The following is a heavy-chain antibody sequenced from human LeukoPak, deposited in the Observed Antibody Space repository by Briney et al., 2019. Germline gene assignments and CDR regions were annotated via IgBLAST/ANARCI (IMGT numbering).Heavy chain of an antibody. V-gene: IGHV4-39*01. J-gene: IGHJ3*02. CDR3: ARLRSDAFDI. D-gene: IGHD5-24*01. Sequence: SETLSLTCTVSGGSISSSSYYWGWIRQPPGKGLEWIGSIYYSGSTYYNPSLKSRVTISADTSKNQLSLKLSSVTAADTAVYYCARLRSDAFDIWGQGTMVTVSS. CDR2: IYYSGST. CDR1: GGSISSSSYY.